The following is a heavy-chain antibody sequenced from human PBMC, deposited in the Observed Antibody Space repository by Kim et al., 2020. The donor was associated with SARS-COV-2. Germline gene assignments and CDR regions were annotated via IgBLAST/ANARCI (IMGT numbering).Heavy chain of an antibody. CDR2: IYYSGST. CDR3: ARERFVVVPAAIRAPTNYGDFDYGMDV. D-gene: IGHD2-2*01. Sequence: SETLSLTCTVSGGSISSGGYYWSWIRQHPGKGLEWIGYIYYSGSTYYNPSLKSRVTISVDTSKNQFSLKLSSVTAADTAVYYCARERFVVVPAAIRAPTNYGDFDYGMDVWGQGTTVTVSS. CDR1: GGSISSGGYY. V-gene: IGHV4-31*03. J-gene: IGHJ6*02.